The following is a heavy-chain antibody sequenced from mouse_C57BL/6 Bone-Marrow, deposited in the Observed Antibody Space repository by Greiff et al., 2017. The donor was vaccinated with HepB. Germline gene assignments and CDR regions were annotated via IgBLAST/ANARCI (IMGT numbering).Heavy chain of an antibody. CDR2: INPNYGTT. CDR1: GYSFTDYN. V-gene: IGHV1-39*01. D-gene: IGHD4-1*01. CDR3: ARGEDAFNWVYAMDY. J-gene: IGHJ4*01. Sequence: VQLKQSGPELVKPGASVKISCKASGYSFTDYNMNWVKQSNGKSLEWIGVINPNYGTTSYNQKFKGKATLTVDQSSSTAYMQLNSLTSEDSAVYYCARGEDAFNWVYAMDYWGQGTSVTVSS.